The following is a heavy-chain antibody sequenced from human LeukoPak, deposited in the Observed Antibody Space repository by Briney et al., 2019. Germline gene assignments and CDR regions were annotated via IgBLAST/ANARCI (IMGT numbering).Heavy chain of an antibody. D-gene: IGHD3-22*01. CDR2: INYTGTT. Sequence: PSETLSLTCAVYGGSFTTYYWNWIRQSPGKGLEWIGEINYTGTTNYNPSLKSPVTTSVDTSKNQFSLKLSSVTAADTAVYYCARTQGDYYDSSGYRNWFDPWGQGTLVTVSS. J-gene: IGHJ5*02. CDR3: ARTQGDYYDSSGYRNWFDP. CDR1: GGSFTTYY. V-gene: IGHV4-34*01.